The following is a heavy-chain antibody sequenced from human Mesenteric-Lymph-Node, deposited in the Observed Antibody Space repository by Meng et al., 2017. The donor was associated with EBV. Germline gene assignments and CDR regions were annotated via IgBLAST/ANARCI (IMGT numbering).Heavy chain of an antibody. D-gene: IGHD3-16*02. CDR3: ASLLIVFGGVIVNY. J-gene: IGHJ4*02. V-gene: IGHV4-39*01. CDR1: GGSISSSSYY. Sequence: QLHLQESGPGLVRPSETLSLTCTVSGGSISSSSYYWGWIRQPPGKGLEWIGSIYSGGRTYYSPSLESRVTISVDTSKNQFSLKLNSVTAADTSVYFCASLLIVFGGVIVNYWGQGALVTVSS. CDR2: IYSGGRT.